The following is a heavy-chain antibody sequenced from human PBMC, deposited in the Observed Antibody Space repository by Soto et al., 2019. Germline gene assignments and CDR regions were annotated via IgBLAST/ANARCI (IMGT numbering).Heavy chain of an antibody. CDR3: ARAHGTSWYNWFDH. V-gene: IGHV1-69*01. J-gene: IGHJ5*02. D-gene: IGHD1-26*01. CDR2: IIPLFGTT. CDR1: GGNFTNYG. Sequence: QVQLVQSGAELKKPGSSVKVSCKAFGGNFTNYGISWVRQAPGQGLEWMGGIIPLFGTTNYAQKFRGRVTGTADESTGTVYMDVNSLRSEDTAIYYWARAHGTSWYNWFDHWGQGTLVTVSS.